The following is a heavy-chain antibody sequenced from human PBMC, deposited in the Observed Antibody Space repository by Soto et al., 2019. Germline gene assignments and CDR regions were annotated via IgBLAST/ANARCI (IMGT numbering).Heavy chain of an antibody. D-gene: IGHD6-19*01. J-gene: IGHJ4*02. CDR3: S. V-gene: IGHV1-46*01. CDR2: INPSGGST. Sequence: ASVKFSCTASGYTFTSYYMHWVRQAPGQGLEWMGIINPSGGSTSYAQKFQGRVTMTNMDPGDTATYFCARTAVAQGIFYFDSWGQGTLVTVSS. CDR1: GYTFTSYY.